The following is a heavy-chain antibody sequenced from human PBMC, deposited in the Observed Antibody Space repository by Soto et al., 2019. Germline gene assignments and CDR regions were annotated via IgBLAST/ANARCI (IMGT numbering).Heavy chain of an antibody. J-gene: IGHJ3*02. Sequence: SDTLALSCAVSGVSRGSPDWWAWVRQAPGKGLEWIGEIDHSGSTNYNPSLNSRVTISLDRSKNQFSLKLSSVAAADTAVYYCARGIFYAFDIWGQGTMVT. CDR1: GVSRGSPDW. CDR3: ARGIFYAFDI. CDR2: IDHSGST. D-gene: IGHD3-9*01. V-gene: IGHV4-4*02.